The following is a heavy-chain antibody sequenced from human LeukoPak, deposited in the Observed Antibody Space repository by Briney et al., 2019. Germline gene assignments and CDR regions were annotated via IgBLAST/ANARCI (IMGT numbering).Heavy chain of an antibody. CDR1: GFTFDDYG. J-gene: IGHJ3*02. CDR3: ARGEPMIAAPFDI. Sequence: GGSLRLSCAASGFTFDDYGMSWVRQAPGKGLERVSGINWNSGNTGYADSVKGRFTISRDNAKNSVFLQMNSLRAEDTALYYCARGEPMIAAPFDIWGQGTMVTVSS. D-gene: IGHD6-6*01. V-gene: IGHV3-20*04. CDR2: INWNSGNT.